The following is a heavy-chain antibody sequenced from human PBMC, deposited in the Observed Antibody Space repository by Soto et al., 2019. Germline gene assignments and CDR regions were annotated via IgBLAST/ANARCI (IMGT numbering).Heavy chain of an antibody. CDR1: GGTFSSYA. V-gene: IGHV1-69*01. CDR3: ARCAPYDYGDYYYSGMDV. D-gene: IGHD4-17*01. CDR2: IIPIFGTA. J-gene: IGHJ6*02. Sequence: QVQLVQSGAEVKKPGSSVKVSCKASGGTFSSYAISWVRQAPGQGLEWMGGIIPIFGTANYAQKFQGRVTITADESTSTAYMERSSLRSEDTAVYYCARCAPYDYGDYYYSGMDVWGQGTTVTVSS.